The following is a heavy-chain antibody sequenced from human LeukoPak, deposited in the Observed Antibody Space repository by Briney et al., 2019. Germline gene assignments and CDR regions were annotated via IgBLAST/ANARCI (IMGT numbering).Heavy chain of an antibody. V-gene: IGHV1-69*13. D-gene: IGHD4-17*01. CDR1: GGTFSSYA. Sequence: SVKVSCKASGGTFSSYAISWVRRAPGQGLEWMGGIIPIFGTANYAQKFQGRVTITADESTSTAYMELSSPRSEDTAVYYCARVSTVTTTSTYYYYGMDVWGQGTTVTVSS. CDR2: IIPIFGTA. J-gene: IGHJ6*02. CDR3: ARVSTVTTTSTYYYYGMDV.